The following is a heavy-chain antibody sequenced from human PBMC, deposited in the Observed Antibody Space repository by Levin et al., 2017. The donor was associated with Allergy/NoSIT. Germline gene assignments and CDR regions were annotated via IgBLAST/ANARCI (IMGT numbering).Heavy chain of an antibody. CDR2: MNPSGGST. V-gene: IGHV1-46*01. Sequence: GESLKISCKASGYTFTSYYMHWVRQAPGQGFEWMAIMNPSGGSTIYAQKFQGRVTMTRDTSTSTVYMELSSLRSEDTAVYYCVRQTGGFDYWGQGTLVTVSS. D-gene: IGHD3-10*01. J-gene: IGHJ4*02. CDR3: VRQTGGFDY. CDR1: GYTFTSYY.